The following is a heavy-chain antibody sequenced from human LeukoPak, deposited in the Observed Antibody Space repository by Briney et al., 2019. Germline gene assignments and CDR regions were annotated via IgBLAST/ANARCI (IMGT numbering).Heavy chain of an antibody. CDR3: ARDSSGYSSGWYYYYYGMDV. V-gene: IGHV3-11*01. CDR1: GFTFSDYC. D-gene: IGHD6-19*01. J-gene: IGHJ6*02. CDR2: ISSSGSTI. Sequence: PGGSLRLSCAASGFTFSDYCMSWIRQAPGKGLEWVSYISSSGSTIYYADSVKGRFTISRDNAKNSLYLQMNSLRAEDTAVYYCARDSSGYSSGWYYYYYGMDVWGQGTTVTVSS.